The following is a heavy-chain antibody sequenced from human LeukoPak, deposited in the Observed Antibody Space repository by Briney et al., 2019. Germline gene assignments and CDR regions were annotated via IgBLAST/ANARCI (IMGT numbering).Heavy chain of an antibody. CDR2: IKQDGSEK. J-gene: IGHJ4*02. CDR3: ASDQWPLPYDY. V-gene: IGHV3-7*04. D-gene: IGHD6-19*01. Sequence: GGSLRLSCTASGXTFSSYWMSWVRQAPGKGLESVANIKQDGSEKYYVDSVKGRFTISRDNAKNSLYLQMNSLRAEDTAVYYCASDQWPLPYDYWGQGTLVTVSS. CDR1: GXTFSSYW.